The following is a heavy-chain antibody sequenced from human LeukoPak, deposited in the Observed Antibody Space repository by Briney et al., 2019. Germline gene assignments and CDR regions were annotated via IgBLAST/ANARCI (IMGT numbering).Heavy chain of an antibody. CDR2: IIPIFGTA. D-gene: IGHD1-26*01. CDR3: ARGMNKPGSYYFDY. Sequence: ASVKVSCKASGGTFSSYAISWVRQAPGQGLEWMGGIIPIFGTANYAQKFQGRVTITTDESTSTAYMELSSLRSEDTAVYYCARGMNKPGSYYFDYWGQGTLVTVSS. CDR1: GGTFSSYA. V-gene: IGHV1-69*05. J-gene: IGHJ4*02.